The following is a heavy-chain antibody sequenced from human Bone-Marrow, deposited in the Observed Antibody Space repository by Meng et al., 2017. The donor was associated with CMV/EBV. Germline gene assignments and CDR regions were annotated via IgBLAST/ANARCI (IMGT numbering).Heavy chain of an antibody. CDR1: GFTFSSYS. V-gene: IGHV3-21*01. CDR3: ARGGIAARIRGSWFDP. Sequence: GGSLRLSCAASGFTFSSYSMNWVRQAPGKGLEWVSSISSSSSYIYYADSVKGRFTISRDNAKNSLYLQMNSLRAEDTAVYYCARGGIAARIRGSWFDPWGQGTLVTASS. J-gene: IGHJ5*02. D-gene: IGHD6-6*01. CDR2: ISSSSSYI.